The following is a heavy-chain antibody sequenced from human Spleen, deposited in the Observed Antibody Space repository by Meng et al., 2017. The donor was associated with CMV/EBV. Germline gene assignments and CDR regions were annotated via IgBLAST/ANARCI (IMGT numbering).Heavy chain of an antibody. D-gene: IGHD3-3*01. Sequence: ASVKVSCKASGYTFTNYYMHWVRQAPGQGLEWMGVINPSGDSTTHAQKLQGRLTMTRDTSTSTVYMELSSLRSEDTAVYYCARAGNPYYDFWSGYYEHTHDAFDIWGQGTMVTVSS. V-gene: IGHV1-46*04. J-gene: IGHJ3*02. CDR1: GYTFTNYY. CDR3: ARAGNPYYDFWSGYYEHTHDAFDI. CDR2: INPSGDST.